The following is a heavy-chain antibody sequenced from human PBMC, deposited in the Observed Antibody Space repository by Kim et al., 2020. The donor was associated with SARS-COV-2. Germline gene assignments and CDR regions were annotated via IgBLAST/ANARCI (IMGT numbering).Heavy chain of an antibody. CDR2: ISARDGNT. CDR3: VRGAYGDVSFDY. CDR1: GYMFTSYG. Sequence: ASVKVSCKACGYMFTSYGFSWVRQAPGQGLEWLGWISARDGNTKYGQKVQGRVIMTTDTSTNTAYMELWSLRSDDTATYYCVRGAYGDVSFDYWGQGTLVTVSS. D-gene: IGHD4-17*01. V-gene: IGHV1-18*04. J-gene: IGHJ4*02.